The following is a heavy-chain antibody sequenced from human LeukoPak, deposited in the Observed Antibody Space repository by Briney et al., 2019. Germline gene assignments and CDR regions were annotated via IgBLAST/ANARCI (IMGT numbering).Heavy chain of an antibody. V-gene: IGHV3-23*01. CDR2: ISGSGGST. CDR3: ARDPAVAGDY. J-gene: IGHJ4*02. Sequence: GGSLRLSCAASGFTFSSYAMHWVRQAPGKGLEWVSAISGSGGSTHYADSVKGRFTISRDNSKNTLYLQMNSLRAEDTAVYYCARDPAVAGDYWGQGTLVTVSS. CDR1: GFTFSSYA. D-gene: IGHD6-19*01.